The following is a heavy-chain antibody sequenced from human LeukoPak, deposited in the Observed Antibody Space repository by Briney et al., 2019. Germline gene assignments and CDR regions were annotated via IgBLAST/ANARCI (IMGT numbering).Heavy chain of an antibody. CDR1: GFTFSIYW. CDR2: IKQDGSEK. D-gene: IGHD3-16*01. Sequence: QAGGSLRLSCAASGFTFSIYWMSWVRQAPGKGLEWVANIKQDGSEKYYVDSVKGRFTISRDNAKNSLYLQMSNLRAEDTAVYFCARGGGLDVWGQGATVTVSS. J-gene: IGHJ6*02. V-gene: IGHV3-7*03. CDR3: ARGGGLDV.